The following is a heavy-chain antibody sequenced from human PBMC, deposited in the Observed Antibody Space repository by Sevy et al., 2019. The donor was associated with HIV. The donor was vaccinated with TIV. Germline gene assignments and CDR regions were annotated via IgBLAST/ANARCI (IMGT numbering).Heavy chain of an antibody. CDR1: GFTFSSYS. CDR2: ISSSSSYI. J-gene: IGHJ4*02. D-gene: IGHD6-13*01. CDR3: AREGVVAADY. V-gene: IGHV3-21*01. Sequence: GGSLRLSCAASGFTFSSYSMNWVRQAPGKGLEWVSSISSSSSYIYCADSVKGRFTISRDNAKNSLYLQMNSLRAEDTAVYYCAREGVVAADYWGQGTLVTVSS.